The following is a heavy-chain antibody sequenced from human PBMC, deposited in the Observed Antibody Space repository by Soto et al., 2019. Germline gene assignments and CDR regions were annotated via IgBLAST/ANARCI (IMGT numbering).Heavy chain of an antibody. V-gene: IGHV1-69*01. CDR2: IIPIFGTA. J-gene: IGHJ4*02. CDR3: ARDTNYDSSGPSLYFDY. D-gene: IGHD3-22*01. Sequence: SAKVACKSSGGSFSIYAISGVRQVPGQGLEWMGGIIPIFGTANYAQKFQGRVTITADESTSTAYMELSSLRSEDTAVYYCARDTNYDSSGPSLYFDYWGQGTLVTVSS. CDR1: GGSFSIYA.